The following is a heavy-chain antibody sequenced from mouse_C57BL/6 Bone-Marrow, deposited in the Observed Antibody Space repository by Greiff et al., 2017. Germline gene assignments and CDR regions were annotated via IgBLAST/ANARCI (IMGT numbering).Heavy chain of an antibody. CDR2: ISSGSSTI. CDR1: GFTFSDYG. J-gene: IGHJ1*03. CDR3: ARHYYGSSYWYFDV. D-gene: IGHD1-1*01. V-gene: IGHV5-17*01. Sequence: EVQVVESGGGLVKPGGSLKLSCAASGFTFSDYGMHWVRQAPEKGLEWVAYISSGSSTIYYADTVKGRFTISRDNAKHTLFLQMTSLRFEDTAMYYCARHYYGSSYWYFDVWGTGTTVTVSS.